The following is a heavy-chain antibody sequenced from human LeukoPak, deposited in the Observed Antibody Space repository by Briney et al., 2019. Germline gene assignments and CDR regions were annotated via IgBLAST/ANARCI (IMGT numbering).Heavy chain of an antibody. CDR3: ARELRERGSGSYYKRSFDY. V-gene: IGHV3-30*04. CDR1: GLTLSSYA. J-gene: IGHJ4*02. CDR2: ISYDGSNK. Sequence: GRSLRLSCAASGLTLSSYAMHWVRQAPGKGLEWVAVISYDGSNKYYADSVKGRFTISRDNSKNTLYLQMNSLRAEDTAVYYCARELRERGSGSYYKRSFDYWGQGTLVTVSS. D-gene: IGHD3-10*01.